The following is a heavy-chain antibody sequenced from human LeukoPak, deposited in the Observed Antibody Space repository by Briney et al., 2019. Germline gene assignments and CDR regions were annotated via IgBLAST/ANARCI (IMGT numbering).Heavy chain of an antibody. CDR1: GGSICSGGYF. J-gene: IGHJ3*02. D-gene: IGHD6-13*01. CDR2: IYYSGST. Sequence: SQTLSLTCTVSGGSICSGGYFWRWIRQHPGKGLGWIGYIYYSGSTYYNPSLKSRVTISVDRSKNQCSLKLSSVTAADTAVYYCASGGFIAAAGPPISAFDIWGQGTMVTVSS. CDR3: ASGGFIAAAGPPISAFDI. V-gene: IGHV4-31*03.